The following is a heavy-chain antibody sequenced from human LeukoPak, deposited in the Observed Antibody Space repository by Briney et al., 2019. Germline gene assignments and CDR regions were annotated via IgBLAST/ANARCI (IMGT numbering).Heavy chain of an antibody. J-gene: IGHJ4*02. Sequence: PGGSLRLSCAASGFTFSSYWVSWVRQAPGKGLEWVANIKQDGSEKYYVDSVKGRFTISRDNAKNSLYLQMNSLRAEDTAVYYCARDSPILWGQGTLVTVSS. CDR3: ARDSPIL. V-gene: IGHV3-7*01. CDR2: IKQDGSEK. CDR1: GFTFSSYW.